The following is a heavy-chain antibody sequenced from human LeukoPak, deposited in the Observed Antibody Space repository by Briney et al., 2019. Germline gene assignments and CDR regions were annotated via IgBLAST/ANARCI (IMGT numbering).Heavy chain of an antibody. CDR3: ARAEYSSGWYYFDY. CDR2: ISSSSSYI. CDR1: GFTFSSYS. J-gene: IGHJ4*02. V-gene: IGHV3-21*01. Sequence: GGSLRLSCAASGFTFSSYSMNWVRQAPGKGPEWVSSISSSSSYIYYADSVKGRFTISRDNAKNSLYLQMNSLRAEDTAVYYCARAEYSSGWYYFDYWGQGTLVTVSS. D-gene: IGHD6-19*01.